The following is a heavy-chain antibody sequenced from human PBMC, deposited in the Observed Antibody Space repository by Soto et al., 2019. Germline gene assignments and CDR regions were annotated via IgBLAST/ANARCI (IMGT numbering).Heavy chain of an antibody. Sequence: SETLSLTCTVSGGSISSGDYYWSWIRQSPGKGLEWIGYIYYSGSTYYNPSLKSRVAISVDTSKNQFSLKLSSVTAADTAVYYCARGGYCSGNSCYSYYYYGMDVWGQGTTVTVSS. D-gene: IGHD2-15*01. V-gene: IGHV4-30-4*01. CDR2: IYYSGST. CDR3: ARGGYCSGNSCYSYYYYGMDV. CDR1: GGSISSGDYY. J-gene: IGHJ6*02.